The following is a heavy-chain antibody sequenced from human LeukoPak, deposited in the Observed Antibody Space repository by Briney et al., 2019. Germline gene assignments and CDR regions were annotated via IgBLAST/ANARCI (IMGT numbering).Heavy chain of an antibody. CDR3: AKAWSYCSSTSCSAPGY. V-gene: IGHV3-30*02. D-gene: IGHD2-2*01. J-gene: IGHJ4*02. Sequence: PGGSLRLSCAASGFTFNNYGMHWVRQAPGKGLVWGAFIWYDGSNKYYADSVKGRFTISRDNSKTTLYLQMSSLRAEDTAVYYCAKAWSYCSSTSCSAPGYWGQGTLVTVSS. CDR2: IWYDGSNK. CDR1: GFTFNNYG.